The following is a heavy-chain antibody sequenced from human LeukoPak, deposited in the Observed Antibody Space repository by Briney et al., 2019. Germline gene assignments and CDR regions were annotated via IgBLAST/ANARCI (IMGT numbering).Heavy chain of an antibody. CDR2: VKHDGSFT. D-gene: IGHD3-22*01. Sequence: GGSLRLSCAVSGFTFSAHSMHWVRQAPGKGLDWVAVVKHDGSFTSYAASVKGRFTISRDNSKNTLYLQMNSLRAEDTAMYYCAKDSAYYYDSSGYYYDWGQGTLVTVSS. CDR1: GFTFSAHS. J-gene: IGHJ4*02. V-gene: IGHV3-30*04. CDR3: AKDSAYYYDSSGYYYD.